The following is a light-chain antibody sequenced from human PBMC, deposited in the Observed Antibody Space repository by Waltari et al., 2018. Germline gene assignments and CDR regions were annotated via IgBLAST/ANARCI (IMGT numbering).Light chain of an antibody. Sequence: DIQMTQSPSSLSESVGDRVTITCRASRAITNNVNWYQQSPRLAPKLLIYAASTLQGGVPTRFSGSGSGTDFTLTISSLQIEDFATYYCQQSHSAPLAFGGGTRLEI. CDR3: QQSHSAPLA. J-gene: IGKJ4*01. CDR1: RAITNN. V-gene: IGKV1-39*01. CDR2: AAS.